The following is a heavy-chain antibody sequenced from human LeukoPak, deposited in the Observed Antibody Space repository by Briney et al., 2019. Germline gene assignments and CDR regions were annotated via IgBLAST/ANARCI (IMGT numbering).Heavy chain of an antibody. J-gene: IGHJ6*03. D-gene: IGHD2-2*01. CDR1: GGSISSGSYY. CDR3: ARVRGSSCSSASCYSNPYYYYYYYMDV. CDR2: IYISGIN. Sequence: SQTLSLTCTVSGGSISSGSYYWSWIRQPAGKGLEGIRRIYISGINSYNPSVESRVTMSVDTSKNQFSLNLRSVTAADTGVYYCARVRGSSCSSASCYSNPYYYYYYYMDVWGKGWSVTVSS. V-gene: IGHV4-61*02.